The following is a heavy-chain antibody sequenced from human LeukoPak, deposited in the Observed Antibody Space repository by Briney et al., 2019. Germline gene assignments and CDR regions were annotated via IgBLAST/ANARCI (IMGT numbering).Heavy chain of an antibody. CDR3: ANFYSSSWYLGY. CDR2: ISGSGGST. CDR1: GFTFSSYA. J-gene: IGHJ4*02. V-gene: IGHV3-23*01. D-gene: IGHD6-13*01. Sequence: GGSLRLSCAAPGFTFSSYAMSWVRQAPGKGLEWVSAISGSGGSTYYADSVKGRFTISRDNSKNTLYLQMNSLRAEDTAVYYCANFYSSSWYLGYWGQGTLVTVSS.